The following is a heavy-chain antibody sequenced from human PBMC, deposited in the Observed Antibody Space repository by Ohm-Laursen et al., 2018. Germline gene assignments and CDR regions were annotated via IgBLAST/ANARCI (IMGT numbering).Heavy chain of an antibody. CDR2: ISSSGSTI. CDR3: ARLATGSSLYYFDY. CDR1: GFTFSSYE. D-gene: IGHD3-10*01. Sequence: SLRLSCTASGFTFSSYEMNWVRQPPGKGLEWVSYISSSGSTIYHADSVKGRFTISKDNAKNSLYLQMNSLRAEDTAVYYCARLATGSSLYYFDYWGQGTLVTVSS. V-gene: IGHV3-48*03. J-gene: IGHJ4*02.